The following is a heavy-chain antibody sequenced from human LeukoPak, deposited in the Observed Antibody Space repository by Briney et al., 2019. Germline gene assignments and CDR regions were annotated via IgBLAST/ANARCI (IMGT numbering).Heavy chain of an antibody. CDR1: GFTFSSYA. D-gene: IGHD3-10*01. J-gene: IGHJ4*02. CDR3: AKDIDLDYYYGSGSYPFDY. V-gene: IGHV3-23*01. Sequence: GGSLRLSCAASGFTFSSYAMSWVRQPPGKGLEWVSAISDSGDTTYYAASMKGRFTISRDNSKNTLYLQMNSLRAEDTAVYYCAKDIDLDYYYGSGSYPFDYWGQGTLVTVSS. CDR2: ISDSGDTT.